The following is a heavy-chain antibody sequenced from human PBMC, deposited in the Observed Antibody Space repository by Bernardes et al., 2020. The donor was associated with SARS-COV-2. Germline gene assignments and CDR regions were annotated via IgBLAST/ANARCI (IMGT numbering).Heavy chain of an antibody. D-gene: IGHD2-2*01. CDR3: ANGGRIVVVPAAIPVTLRDFDY. V-gene: IGHV3-30*18. Sequence: GGSLRLSCAASGFTFSSYGMHWVRQAPGKGLEWVAVISYDGSNKYYADSVKGRFTISRDNSKNTLYLQMNSRRAEDTAVYYCANGGRIVVVPAAIPVTLRDFDYWGQGTLVTVSS. CDR1: GFTFSSYG. CDR2: ISYDGSNK. J-gene: IGHJ4*02.